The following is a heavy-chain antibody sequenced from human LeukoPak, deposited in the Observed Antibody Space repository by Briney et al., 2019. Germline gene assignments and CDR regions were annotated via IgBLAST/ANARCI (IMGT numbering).Heavy chain of an antibody. CDR3: ARDSIAAAGTFDY. V-gene: IGHV3-66*01. J-gene: IGHJ4*02. CDR1: GFTVSSNY. Sequence: GGSLRLSCAASGFTVSSNYMSWVRQAPAKGLEWVSVIYSGGSTYYADSVKGRFTISRDNSKNTLYLQMNSLRAEDTAVYYCARDSIAAAGTFDYWGQGTLVTVSS. CDR2: IYSGGST. D-gene: IGHD6-13*01.